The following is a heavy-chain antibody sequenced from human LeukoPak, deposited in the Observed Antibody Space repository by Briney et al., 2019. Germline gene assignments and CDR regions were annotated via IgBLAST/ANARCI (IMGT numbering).Heavy chain of an antibody. CDR2: INPSGANT. CDR1: GYTFTNFY. CDR3: AGEGAVALKHFDL. Sequence: ASVKVSCKTSGYTFTNFYMHWVRQAPGQGLEWMGIINPSGANTGYAQKFQGRVTMTRDTSTSTVYMELSSLRSQDTAVYYCAGEGAVALKHFDLWGQGTLVIVSS. V-gene: IGHV1-46*01. J-gene: IGHJ4*02. D-gene: IGHD6-19*01.